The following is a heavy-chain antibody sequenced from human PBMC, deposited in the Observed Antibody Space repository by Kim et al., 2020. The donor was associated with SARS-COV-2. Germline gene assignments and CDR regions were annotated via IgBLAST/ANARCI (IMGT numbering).Heavy chain of an antibody. D-gene: IGHD2-2*03. CDR1: GGSVSSGSYY. Sequence: SETLSLTCTVSGGSVSSGSYYWSWIRQPPGKGLEWIGYIYYSGSTNYNPSLKSRVTISVDTSKNQFSLKLSSVTAADTAVYYCARLRRPGGYYYFDYWGQGTLVTVSS. J-gene: IGHJ4*02. V-gene: IGHV4-61*01. CDR3: ARLRRPGGYYYFDY. CDR2: IYYSGST.